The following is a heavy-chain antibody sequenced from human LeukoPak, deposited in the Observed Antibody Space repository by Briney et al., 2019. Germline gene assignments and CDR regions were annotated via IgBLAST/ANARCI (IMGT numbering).Heavy chain of an antibody. Sequence: GESLKISCKGSGYSFTSYWIGWVRPMPGKGLEWMGIIYPGDSDTRYSPSFQGQVTISADKSISTAYLQWSSLKASDTAMYYCARHSMGAAAGTIFDYWGQGTLVTVSS. CDR2: IYPGDSDT. D-gene: IGHD6-13*01. J-gene: IGHJ4*02. CDR1: GYSFTSYW. V-gene: IGHV5-51*01. CDR3: ARHSMGAAAGTIFDY.